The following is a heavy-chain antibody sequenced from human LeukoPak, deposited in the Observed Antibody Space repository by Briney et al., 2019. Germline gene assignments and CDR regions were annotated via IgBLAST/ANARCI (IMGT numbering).Heavy chain of an antibody. CDR3: ARGRRSALRYFDWLPHRSYYYMDV. V-gene: IGHV1-8*03. CDR1: GYTFTSYD. J-gene: IGHJ6*03. D-gene: IGHD3-9*01. Sequence: GASVKVSCKASGYTFTSYDINWVRQATGQGLEWMGWMNPNSGNTGYAQKFQGRVTITRNTSISTAYMELSSLGSEDTAVYYCARGRRSALRYFDWLPHRSYYYMDVWGKGTTVTVSS. CDR2: MNPNSGNT.